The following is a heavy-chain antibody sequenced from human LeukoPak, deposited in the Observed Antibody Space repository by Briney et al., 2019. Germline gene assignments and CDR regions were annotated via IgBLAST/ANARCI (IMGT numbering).Heavy chain of an antibody. J-gene: IGHJ3*02. CDR3: ARVGPELRYFDWPPPDAFDI. CDR1: GGSISGGGYY. Sequence: SETLSLTCTVSGGSISGGGYYWSWIRQHPGKGLEWIGYIYYSGSTYYNPSLKSRVTISVDTSKNQFSLKLSSVTAADTAVYYCARVGPELRYFDWPPPDAFDIWGQGTMVTVSS. D-gene: IGHD3-9*01. V-gene: IGHV4-31*03. CDR2: IYYSGST.